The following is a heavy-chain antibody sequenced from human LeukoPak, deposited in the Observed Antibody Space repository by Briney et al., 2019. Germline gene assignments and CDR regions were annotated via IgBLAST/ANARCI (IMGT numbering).Heavy chain of an antibody. CDR1: GFTFSNYA. V-gene: IGHV3-23*01. CDR2: ISGNGGGA. CDR3: AKGTTVIVVDNYFDH. D-gene: IGHD3-22*01. J-gene: IGHJ4*02. Sequence: PGGSLRLSCAASGFTFSNYAMSWVRQAPGKGLEWVSAISGNGGGAYYADSVKGRFTISRDNSKNTLYLQMNSLRAEDTAVYYCAKGTTVIVVDNYFDHCGPGTLGT.